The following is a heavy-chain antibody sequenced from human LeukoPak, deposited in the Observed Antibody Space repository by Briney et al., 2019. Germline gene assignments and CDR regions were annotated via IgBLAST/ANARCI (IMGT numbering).Heavy chain of an antibody. CDR1: GGSINGHY. CDR3: ARRIGSYSGGLWDY. D-gene: IGHD1-26*01. J-gene: IGHJ4*02. Sequence: SETLSLTCTVSGGSINGHYWTWIRQSPGKGLEWIGYIYDRGSHYSGSTNYNPSLKSRITISVDTSKNQFSLLVNSVTAADTAVYYCARRIGSYSGGLWDYWGQGTLVTVSS. CDR2: IYDRGSHYSGST. V-gene: IGHV4-59*11.